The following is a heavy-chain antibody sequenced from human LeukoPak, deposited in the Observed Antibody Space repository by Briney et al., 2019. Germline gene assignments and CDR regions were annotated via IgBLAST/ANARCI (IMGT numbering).Heavy chain of an antibody. D-gene: IGHD4-17*01. CDR2: IRYDGSNK. V-gene: IGHV3-30*02. CDR1: GFTFSSYG. CDR3: AKPYGDEDAFDI. J-gene: IGHJ3*02. Sequence: GGSLRLSCAASGFTFSSYGMHWVRQAPGKGLEWVAFIRYDGSNKYYADSVKGRFTISRDNSKNTLYLQMNSLRAEDTAVYYCAKPYGDEDAFDIWGQGTMVTVSS.